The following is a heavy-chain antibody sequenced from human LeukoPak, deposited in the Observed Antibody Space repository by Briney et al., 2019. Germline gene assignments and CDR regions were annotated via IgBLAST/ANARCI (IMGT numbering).Heavy chain of an antibody. V-gene: IGHV3-7*03. J-gene: IGHJ3*02. CDR2: IKQDGSEK. CDR1: GFTFSSYW. Sequence: GGSLRLSCAASGFTFSSYWMSWVGQAPGKGLEWVANIKQDGSEKYYVDSVKGRFTISRDNAKNSLYLQMNSLRAEDTAVYYCARERGGTMVRGVNDAFDIWGQGTMVTVSS. CDR3: ARERGGTMVRGVNDAFDI. D-gene: IGHD3-10*01.